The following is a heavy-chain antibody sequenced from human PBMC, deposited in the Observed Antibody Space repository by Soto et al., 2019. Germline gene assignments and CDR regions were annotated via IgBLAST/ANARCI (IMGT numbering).Heavy chain of an antibody. Sequence: QVQLLESGGGVVEPGRSLRLSCAASGFTFSSYAMHWVRQAPGKGLEWVAVISYDGSNKYYADSVKGRFTISRDNSKNTLYLQMNSLRAEDTAVYYCARDMGGWGQGTLVTVSS. J-gene: IGHJ4*02. CDR3: ARDMGG. CDR2: ISYDGSNK. D-gene: IGHD1-26*01. V-gene: IGHV3-30-3*01. CDR1: GFTFSSYA.